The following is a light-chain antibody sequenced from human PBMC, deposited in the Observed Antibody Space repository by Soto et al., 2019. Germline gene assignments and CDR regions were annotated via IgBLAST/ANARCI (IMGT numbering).Light chain of an antibody. CDR3: LCYITYPWT. CDR2: DAS. V-gene: IGKV1-5*01. J-gene: IGKJ1*01. CDR1: QSISSW. Sequence: DIQMTQSPSTLSASVGDRVTITCRASQSISSWLAWYQQKPGKAPKLLIYDASSLESGVPSRFSGSGSGTEFTLTISSLQPDDFATYYCLCYITYPWTFGQGTRW.